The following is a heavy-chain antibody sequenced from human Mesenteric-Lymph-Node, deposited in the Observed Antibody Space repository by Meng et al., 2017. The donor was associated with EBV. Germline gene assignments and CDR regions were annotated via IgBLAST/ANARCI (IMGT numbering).Heavy chain of an antibody. CDR2: ISVFNGDT. V-gene: IGHV1-18*01. D-gene: IGHD3-9*01. J-gene: IGHJ5*02. CDR1: GYTFASYG. CDR3: VRSRRLFDWLPVQPS. Sequence: VKSGAEVKKPGASVKVSCKACGYTFASYGISWVRQAPGQGLEWMGWISVFNGDTNYAQNFQGRLTLTTDTSTATAYMELRSLRSDDTAVYYCVRSRRLFDWLPVQPSWGQGTLVTVSS.